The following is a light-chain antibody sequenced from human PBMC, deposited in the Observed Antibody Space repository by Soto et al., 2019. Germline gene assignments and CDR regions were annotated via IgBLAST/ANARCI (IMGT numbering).Light chain of an antibody. CDR1: QGISSY. CDR2: AAS. J-gene: IGKJ4*01. Sequence: DIQLTQSPSFLSASLGDGVTITCRASQGISSYLAWYQQKPGKAPKLLIYAASTLQSGVPSRFSGSGSGTEFTLTISSLQPEDFATYYCQQLNSYPLTFGGGTKVDIK. V-gene: IGKV1-9*01. CDR3: QQLNSYPLT.